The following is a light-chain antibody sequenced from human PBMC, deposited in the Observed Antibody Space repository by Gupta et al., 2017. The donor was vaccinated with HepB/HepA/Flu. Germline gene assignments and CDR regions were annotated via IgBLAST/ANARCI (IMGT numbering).Light chain of an antibody. Sequence: DVVMTQSPLSLPVTLGQPASISCRSSQSLVYSDGNTYLNWFQQRPGQSPRRLIYMGSTRDSGVPDRFSGRGSGTDFTLKISRVDAEDVGVYCCRQGKHWPYTFGQGTKMEI. CDR2: MGS. V-gene: IGKV2-30*01. J-gene: IGKJ2*01. CDR3: RQGKHWPYT. CDR1: QSLVYSDGNTY.